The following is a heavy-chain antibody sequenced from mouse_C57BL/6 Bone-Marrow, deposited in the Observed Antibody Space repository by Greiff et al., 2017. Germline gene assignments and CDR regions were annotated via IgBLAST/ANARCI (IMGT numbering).Heavy chain of an antibody. J-gene: IGHJ3*01. D-gene: IGHD2-4*01. CDR3: ARPYDYDRAWFAY. CDR1: GYAFSSSW. Sequence: QVQLQQSGPELVKPGASVKISCKASGYAFSSSWMNWVKQRPGKGLEWIGRLYPGDGDTNYNGKFKGKATLTADKSSSTAYLQLSSLTSEDSAVYFCARPYDYDRAWFAYWGQGTLVTVSA. V-gene: IGHV1-82*01. CDR2: LYPGDGDT.